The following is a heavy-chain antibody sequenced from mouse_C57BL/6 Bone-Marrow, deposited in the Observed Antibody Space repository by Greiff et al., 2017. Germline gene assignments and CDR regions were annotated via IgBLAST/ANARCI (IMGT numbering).Heavy chain of an antibody. Sequence: EVKVEESGGGLVQPGGSLKLSCAASGFTFSDYYMYWVRQTPEKRLEWVAYISNGGGSTYYPDTVKGRFTISRDNAKNTLYLQMSSLKSEDTAMYYCARQRDHYFDYWGQGTTLTVSS. CDR1: GFTFSDYY. CDR3: ARQRDHYFDY. CDR2: ISNGGGST. V-gene: IGHV5-12*01. J-gene: IGHJ2*01. D-gene: IGHD3-3*01.